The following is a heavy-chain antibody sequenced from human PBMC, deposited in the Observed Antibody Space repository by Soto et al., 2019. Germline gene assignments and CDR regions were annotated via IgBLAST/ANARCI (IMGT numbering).Heavy chain of an antibody. CDR1: GGSISGFY. D-gene: IGHD6-6*01. CDR3: ARGGSSADH. V-gene: IGHV4-59*01. CDR2: IYYSGTT. J-gene: IGHJ4*02. Sequence: SETLSLTCTVSGGSISGFYWSWIRQPPGKGLEWIGYIYYSGTTNYNPSLKSRGTISVDTSKNQFSLKLSSVTAADAAVYYCARGGSSADHWGQGTLVTVSS.